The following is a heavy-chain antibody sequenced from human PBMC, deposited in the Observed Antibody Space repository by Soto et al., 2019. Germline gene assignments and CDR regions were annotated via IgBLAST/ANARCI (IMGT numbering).Heavy chain of an antibody. D-gene: IGHD6-19*01. Sequence: QVQLLVQSGSEVKKPGASVKVSCQASGYTFTNYGISWVRQAPGQGLEWMGWVSGYNGNTNYAQKLRGRVTMTTDTSTSTAYMELRTLRSDDTAVYYCARDEGSHGFDSWGQGTLFTVSS. CDR1: GYTFTNYG. V-gene: IGHV1-18*04. J-gene: IGHJ4*02. CDR3: ARDEGSHGFDS. CDR2: VSGYNGNT.